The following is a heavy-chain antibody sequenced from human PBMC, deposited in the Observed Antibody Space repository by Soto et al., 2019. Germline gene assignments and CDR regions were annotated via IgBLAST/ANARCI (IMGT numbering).Heavy chain of an antibody. CDR2: ISNSGGST. CDR1: GFTFSNSG. Sequence: GGSLRLSCAASGFTFSNSGMNWVRQAPGKGLEWVSRISNSGGSTFYADSVKGRFTVSRDNSKNTLYLQMNGLRADDTAAYYCAKATSNFDSWGQGTLVTVSS. CDR3: AKATSNFDS. J-gene: IGHJ4*02. V-gene: IGHV3-23*01. D-gene: IGHD2-2*01.